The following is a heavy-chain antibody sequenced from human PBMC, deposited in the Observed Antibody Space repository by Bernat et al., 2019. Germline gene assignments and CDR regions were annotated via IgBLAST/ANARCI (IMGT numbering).Heavy chain of an antibody. Sequence: QVQLVESGGGVVQPGRSLRLSCEASGFTFSNYGMHWVRQAPGKGLEWVAVVSYDGNNKYYGDSVKGRFTISRDNSKNTLYLQMNSLRAEDTAIYYCARGLVSVGQRGYFDYWGQGTLVTVSS. CDR2: VSYDGNNK. D-gene: IGHD2-8*02. CDR1: GFTFSNYG. V-gene: IGHV3-30*03. J-gene: IGHJ4*02. CDR3: ARGLVSVGQRGYFDY.